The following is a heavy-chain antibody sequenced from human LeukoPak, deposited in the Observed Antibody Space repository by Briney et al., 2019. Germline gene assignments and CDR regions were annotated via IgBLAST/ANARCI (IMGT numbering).Heavy chain of an antibody. V-gene: IGHV4-59*12. CDR2: IYYSGST. J-gene: IGHJ4*02. D-gene: IGHD2-2*02. Sequence: SGTLSLTCTVSGGSISSYYWSWIRQPPGKGLEWVWYIYYSGSTYYNPSLKSRVTISVDTSKNQFSLKLSSVTAADTAVYYCARDRRYCSSTSCYTATRFDYWGQGTLVTVSS. CDR3: ARDRRYCSSTSCYTATRFDY. CDR1: GGSISSYY.